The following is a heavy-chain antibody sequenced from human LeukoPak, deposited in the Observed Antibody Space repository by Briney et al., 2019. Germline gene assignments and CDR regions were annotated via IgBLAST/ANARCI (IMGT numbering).Heavy chain of an antibody. CDR2: ISAYNGNT. CDR1: GYTFTSYG. V-gene: IGHV1-18*01. Sequence: ASVKVSCKASGYTFTSYGINWVRQAPGQGLEWMGWISAYNGNTNYAQKLQGRVTMTRNTSISTAYMELSSLRSEDTAVYYCARSRGNSVKGDYWGQGTLVTVSS. D-gene: IGHD4-23*01. J-gene: IGHJ4*02. CDR3: ARSRGNSVKGDY.